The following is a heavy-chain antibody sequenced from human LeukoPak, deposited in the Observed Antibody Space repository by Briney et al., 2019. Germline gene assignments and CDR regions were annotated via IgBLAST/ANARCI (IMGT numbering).Heavy chain of an antibody. CDR2: IYPGDSDT. J-gene: IGHJ4*02. CDR3: ARPRYDSSGYSMGSVDY. Sequence: GESLKISCKGSGYSFTSYWIGWVRQMPGKGLEWMGIIYPGDSDTRYSPSFQGQVTTSADKSISTAYLQWSSLKASDTAMYYCARPRYDSSGYSMGSVDYWGQGTLVTVSS. CDR1: GYSFTSYW. V-gene: IGHV5-51*01. D-gene: IGHD3-22*01.